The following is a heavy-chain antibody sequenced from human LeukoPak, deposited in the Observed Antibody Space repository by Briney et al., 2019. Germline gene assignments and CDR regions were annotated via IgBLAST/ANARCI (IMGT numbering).Heavy chain of an antibody. CDR1: GITFSSHS. CDR2: ISVSSTTI. D-gene: IGHD6-13*01. Sequence: GGSLRLSCAASGITFSSHSMNWVRQAPGKGLEWVSYISVSSTTIYYADSVKGRFTISRDNAKNSLCLQMNSLRAEDTAVYYCARAGYSSSWYDHWGQGTLVTVSS. V-gene: IGHV3-48*01. J-gene: IGHJ5*02. CDR3: ARAGYSSSWYDH.